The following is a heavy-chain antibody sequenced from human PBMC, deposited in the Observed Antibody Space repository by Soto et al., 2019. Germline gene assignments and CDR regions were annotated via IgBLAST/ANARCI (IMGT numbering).Heavy chain of an antibody. CDR3: ARLRYSSSWYPYYYYGMGV. CDR1: GYSFTSYW. CDR2: IDPSDSYT. D-gene: IGHD6-13*01. J-gene: IGHJ6*01. V-gene: IGHV5-10-1*01. Sequence: PWESLKISCKGSGYSFTSYWISWVRQMPGKGLEWMGRIDPSDSYTNYSPSFQGHVTISADKSISTAYLQWSSLKASDTAMYYCARLRYSSSWYPYYYYGMGVWVQGTTVTVSA.